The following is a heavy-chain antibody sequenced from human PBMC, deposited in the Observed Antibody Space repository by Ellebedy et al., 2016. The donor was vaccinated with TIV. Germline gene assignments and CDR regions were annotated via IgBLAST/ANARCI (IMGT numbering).Heavy chain of an antibody. CDR2: ITSAGDT. V-gene: IGHV3-13*01. CDR3: AREAYSYGYSEYFDL. D-gene: IGHD5-18*01. Sequence: GESLKISCAASGFTFSSHDMHWVRQPTGKGLEWVSGITSAGDTYYLGSVKGRFIISRDSAKNSLYLQMNSLRAEDTAVYYCAREAYSYGYSEYFDLWGRGTLVTVSS. CDR1: GFTFSSHD. J-gene: IGHJ2*01.